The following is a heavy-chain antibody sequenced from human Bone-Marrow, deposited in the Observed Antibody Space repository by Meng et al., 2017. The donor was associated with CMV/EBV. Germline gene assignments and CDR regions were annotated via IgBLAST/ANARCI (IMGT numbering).Heavy chain of an antibody. Sequence: GGSLRLSCAASGFTFDDFGMSWVRQAPGKGLEWVSGINWIGGSTGYTDSVKGRFTISRDNAKNSLYLEMNNLRAEDTALNLCARVQSDEYEAGWDVPHYGMDVWGQGTTVTVSS. CDR3: ARVQSDEYEAGWDVPHYGMDV. J-gene: IGHJ6*02. CDR1: GFTFDDFG. D-gene: IGHD1-26*01. CDR2: INWIGGST. V-gene: IGHV3-20*01.